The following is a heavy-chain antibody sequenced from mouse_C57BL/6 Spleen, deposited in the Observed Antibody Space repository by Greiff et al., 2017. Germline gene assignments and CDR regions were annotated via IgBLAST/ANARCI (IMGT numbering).Heavy chain of an antibody. J-gene: IGHJ1*03. CDR2: INPNNGGT. V-gene: IGHV1-18*01. Sequence: EVQLVESGPELVKPGASVKIPCKASGYTFTDYNMDWVKQSHGKSLEWIGDINPNNGGTIYNQKFKGKATLTVDKSSSTAYMELRSLTSEDTAVYYCARRGDGYRDWYFDVWGTGTTVTVSS. D-gene: IGHD2-3*01. CDR1: GYTFTDYN. CDR3: ARRGDGYRDWYFDV.